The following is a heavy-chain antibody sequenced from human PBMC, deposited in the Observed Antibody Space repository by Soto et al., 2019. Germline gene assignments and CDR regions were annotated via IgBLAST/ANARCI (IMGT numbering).Heavy chain of an antibody. CDR2: VIPIFGTA. Sequence: SVKVSCKASGGTFSSYAISWVRQAPGQGLEWMGGVIPIFGTANYAQKFQGRVTITADESTSTAYMELSSLRSEDTAVYYCARSGLLRFGELPYFDYWGQGTLVTVSS. D-gene: IGHD3-10*01. CDR3: ARSGLLRFGELPYFDY. V-gene: IGHV1-69*13. J-gene: IGHJ4*02. CDR1: GGTFSSYA.